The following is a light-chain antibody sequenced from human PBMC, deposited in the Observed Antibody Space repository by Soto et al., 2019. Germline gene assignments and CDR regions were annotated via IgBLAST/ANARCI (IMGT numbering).Light chain of an antibody. Sequence: QSVLTQPPSVSAAPGQKVTMSCSGSSPNIGEYYVSWHQQLPGTAPKLLIYENDKRPSGIPDRFSGSKSGTSATLDITGLQTGDEADYYCGTWDSSLTTFVFGTGTKVTV. CDR3: GTWDSSLTTFV. V-gene: IGLV1-51*02. CDR2: END. CDR1: SPNIGEYY. J-gene: IGLJ1*01.